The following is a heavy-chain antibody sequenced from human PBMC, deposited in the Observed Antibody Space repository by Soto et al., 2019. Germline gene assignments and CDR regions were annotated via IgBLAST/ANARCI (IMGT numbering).Heavy chain of an antibody. D-gene: IGHD6-6*01. J-gene: IGHJ6*02. V-gene: IGHV1-69*13. CDR3: ARDPGSSSSDYYYGMDV. CDR2: IIPIFGTA. CDR1: GGSFSSYA. Sequence: GASVKLSCKACGGSFSSYAISWVRQAPRQGLEWMGGIIPIFGTANYAQKFQGRVTITADESTSTAYMELSSLRSEDTAVYYCARDPGSSSSDYYYGMDVWGQGTTVTVSS.